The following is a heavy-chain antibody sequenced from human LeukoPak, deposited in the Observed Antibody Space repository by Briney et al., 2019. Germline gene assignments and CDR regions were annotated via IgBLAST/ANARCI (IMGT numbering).Heavy chain of an antibody. CDR1: GFTFSSYA. D-gene: IGHD3-22*01. V-gene: IGHV3-23*01. Sequence: GGSLRLSCAASGFTFSSYAMSWVRQAPGKGLEWVSAISGSGGSTYYADSVRGRFTISRDNSKNTLYLQMNSLRAEDTAVYYCAKEAWVYYYDSSGYYPYYFDYWGQGTLVTVSS. J-gene: IGHJ4*02. CDR3: AKEAWVYYYDSSGYYPYYFDY. CDR2: ISGSGGST.